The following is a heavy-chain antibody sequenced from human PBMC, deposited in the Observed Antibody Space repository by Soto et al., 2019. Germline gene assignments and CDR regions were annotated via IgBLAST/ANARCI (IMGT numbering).Heavy chain of an antibody. V-gene: IGHV4-61*01. D-gene: IGHD3-10*01. CDR1: GGSVISGSYY. J-gene: IGHJ4*02. Sequence: QVQLQESGPGLVKPSETLSLTCTVSGGSVISGSYYWSWIRQPPGKGLEWIGYIYYSGSTNYNPSLKSRVTISVDTSKNQFSLKLSSVTAADTAVYYCARGRFGDPSLIYWGQGTLVTVSS. CDR2: IYYSGST. CDR3: ARGRFGDPSLIY.